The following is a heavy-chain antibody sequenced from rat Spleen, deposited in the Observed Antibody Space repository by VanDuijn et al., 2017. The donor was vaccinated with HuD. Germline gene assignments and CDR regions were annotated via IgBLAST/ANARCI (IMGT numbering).Heavy chain of an antibody. Sequence: EVQLVESGGGLVRPGRSLKLSCAASGFTFSNFGMAWVRQAPTKGLEWVAYISTGGDNTYYRDSVKGRFTISRDNAKSTLYLQLDSLRSEDTATYYCATDTFYDGTYYPGGFDYWGQGVMVTVSS. CDR3: ATDTFYDGTYYPGGFDY. CDR2: ISTGGDNT. CDR1: GFTFSNFG. D-gene: IGHD1-12*02. J-gene: IGHJ2*01. V-gene: IGHV5-27*01.